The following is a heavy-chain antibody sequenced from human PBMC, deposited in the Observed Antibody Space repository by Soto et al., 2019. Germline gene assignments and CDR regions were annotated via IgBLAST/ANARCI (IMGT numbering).Heavy chain of an antibody. V-gene: IGHV1-18*01. D-gene: IGHD3-9*01. CDR3: ARVSGYYDILTGPADAFDI. J-gene: IGHJ3*02. CDR1: GYTFTSYG. CDR2: ISAYNGNT. Sequence: ASVKVSCKASGYTFTSYGISWVRQAPGQRLEWMGWISAYNGNTNYAQKLQGRVTMTTDTSTSTAYMELRSLRSDDTAVYYCARVSGYYDILTGPADAFDIWGQGTMVTVSS.